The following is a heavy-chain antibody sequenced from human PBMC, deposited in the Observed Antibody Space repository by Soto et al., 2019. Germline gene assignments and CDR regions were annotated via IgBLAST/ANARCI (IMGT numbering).Heavy chain of an antibody. D-gene: IGHD3-3*01. J-gene: IGHJ4*02. CDR1: GFTFSSYG. CDR2: IWYDGSNK. Sequence: GGSLRLSCAASGFTFSSYGMHWVRQAPGKGLEWVAVIWYDGSNKYYADSVKGRFTISRDNSKNTLYLQMNSLRAEDTAVYYCARDSTYYDFWSGYGYFDYWGQGTLVTVSS. CDR3: ARDSTYYDFWSGYGYFDY. V-gene: IGHV3-33*01.